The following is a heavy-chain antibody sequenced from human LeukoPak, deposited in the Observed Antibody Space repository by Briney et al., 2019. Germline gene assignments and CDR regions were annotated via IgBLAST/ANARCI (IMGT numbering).Heavy chain of an antibody. D-gene: IGHD3-16*01. CDR3: ARGDKYDYVSNFGY. CDR2: INPNSGGT. J-gene: IGHJ4*02. CDR1: GYTFSGYY. Sequence: GASVKVSCKASGYTFSGYYMHWVRQAPGQGLEWMGWINPNSGGTNYAQKLQGRVTMTRDTSISTAYMELSRLRSDDTAVYYCARGDKYDYVSNFGYWGQGTLVTVSS. V-gene: IGHV1-2*02.